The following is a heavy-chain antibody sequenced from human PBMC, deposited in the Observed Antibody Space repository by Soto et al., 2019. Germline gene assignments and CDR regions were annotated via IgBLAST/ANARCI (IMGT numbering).Heavy chain of an antibody. CDR1: GDSVSSNSAA. CDR2: TYYRSKWST. CDR3: AREEAVAGRPNYNWFDP. Sequence: SQTLSLTCAISGDSVSSNSAAWNWIRQSPSRGLEWLGRTYYRSKWSTHYAVSVKSRIIIYPDTSKNQFSLQVNSVTPEDTAVYYCAREEAVAGRPNYNWFDPWGQGTLVTVSS. D-gene: IGHD6-19*01. V-gene: IGHV6-1*01. J-gene: IGHJ5*02.